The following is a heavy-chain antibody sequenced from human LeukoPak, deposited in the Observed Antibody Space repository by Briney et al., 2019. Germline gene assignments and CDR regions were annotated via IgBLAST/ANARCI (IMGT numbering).Heavy chain of an antibody. J-gene: IGHJ5*02. CDR2: INPNGGGT. D-gene: IGHD2-2*01. CDR1: GYTFTGYY. V-gene: IGHV1-2*02. Sequence: GASVKVSCKASGYTFTGYYMHWVRQAPGQGLEWMGWINPNGGGTNYAQKFQGRVTMTRDTSISTAYMELSRLRSDDTAVYYCASSYCSSTSCLNWFDPWGQGTLVTVSS. CDR3: ASSYCSSTSCLNWFDP.